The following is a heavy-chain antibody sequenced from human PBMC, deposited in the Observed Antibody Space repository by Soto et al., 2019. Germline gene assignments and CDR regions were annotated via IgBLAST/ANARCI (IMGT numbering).Heavy chain of an antibody. Sequence: QVQLAQSGAEVRKPGSSVKVSCRASGGSFSDFAFSWVRQAPGQGLEWMGGIIPMFAATKYAQRFQGRVTITADASTRTGYLALSSLASGDSAVYYCARGGIVAVPAALSSYDDCTNYRFDSWGQGTLVSVSS. CDR3: ARGGIVAVPAALSSYDDCTNYRFDS. CDR1: GGSFSDFA. J-gene: IGHJ4*02. V-gene: IGHV1-69*01. D-gene: IGHD2-15*01. CDR2: IIPMFAAT.